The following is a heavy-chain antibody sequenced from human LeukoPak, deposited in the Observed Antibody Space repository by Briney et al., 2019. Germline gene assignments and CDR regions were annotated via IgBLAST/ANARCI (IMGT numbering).Heavy chain of an antibody. J-gene: IGHJ4*02. CDR3: ATVRDRGYYFNY. CDR2: ISYDESDK. D-gene: IGHD3-22*01. CDR1: GFTFSRHG. Sequence: GGSLRLSCAPSGFTFSRHGMHWVRQAPGKGLQWVAFISYDESDKFYADSVKGRFTLSRDNSKNTVYLQMNSLRAEDTAVYYCATVRDRGYYFNYWGQGTLVTVSS. V-gene: IGHV3-30*03.